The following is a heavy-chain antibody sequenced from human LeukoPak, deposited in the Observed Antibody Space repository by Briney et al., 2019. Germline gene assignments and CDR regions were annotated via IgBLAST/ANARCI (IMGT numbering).Heavy chain of an antibody. J-gene: IGHJ4*02. V-gene: IGHV4-4*07. Sequence: PSETLSLTCTVPGGSISSYYWSWIRPPAGEGREWIGRIYTSGSTNYNPAHKSRVTMSVDTSKNQYSLKLSSVTAADTAVYYCARDGIAAAGTSDYWGQGTLVTVSS. CDR1: GGSISSYY. D-gene: IGHD6-13*01. CDR2: IYTSGST. CDR3: ARDGIAAAGTSDY.